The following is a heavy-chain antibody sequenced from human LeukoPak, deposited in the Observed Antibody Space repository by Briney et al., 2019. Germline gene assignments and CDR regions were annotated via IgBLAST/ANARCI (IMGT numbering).Heavy chain of an antibody. CDR2: IWYDGSNK. V-gene: IGHV3-33*08. J-gene: IGHJ3*02. CDR1: GFTFSSYA. CDR3: ARDPMVRGVSDAFDI. D-gene: IGHD3-10*01. Sequence: PGRSLRLSCAASGFTFSSYAMHWVRQAPGKGLEWVAVIWYDGSNKYYADSVKGRFTISRDSSKNTLYLQMNSLRADDTAVYYCARDPMVRGVSDAFDIWGQGTMVIVSS.